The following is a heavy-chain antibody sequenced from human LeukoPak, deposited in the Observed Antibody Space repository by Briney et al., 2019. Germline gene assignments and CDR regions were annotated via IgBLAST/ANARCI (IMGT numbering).Heavy chain of an antibody. CDR3: TTAAESWLQPDY. J-gene: IGHJ4*02. Sequence: GGSLRLSCAASGFTFSNVGVSWVRQAPGKGLEWVGRIKSNTDGGTTHYAVPVKGRFTISRDDSKNTLYLQMNSLKTADTALYYCTTAAESWLQPDYWGQGTRVTVSS. CDR2: IKSNTDGGTT. D-gene: IGHD5-24*01. V-gene: IGHV3-15*01. CDR1: GFTFSNVG.